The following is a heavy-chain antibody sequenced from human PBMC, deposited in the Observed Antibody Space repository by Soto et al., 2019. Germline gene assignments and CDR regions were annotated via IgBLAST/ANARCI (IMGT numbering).Heavy chain of an antibody. Sequence: QVQLQESGPGLVKPSQTLSLTCTVSVGSISSVGYYWSWIRQHPGKVLEWIGYIYYSGITYYNPSLKSRVTISVDTSKNQFSLKLSSVTAADTAVYYCALGDSLEIAAAIERDNWFDPGGQGTLVTVSS. CDR3: ALGDSLEIAAAIERDNWFDP. V-gene: IGHV4-31*03. CDR1: VGSISSVGYY. CDR2: IYYSGIT. D-gene: IGHD6-13*01. J-gene: IGHJ5*02.